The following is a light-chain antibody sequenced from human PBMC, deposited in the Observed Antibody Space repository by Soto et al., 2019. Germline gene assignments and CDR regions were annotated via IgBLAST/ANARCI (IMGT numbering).Light chain of an antibody. J-gene: IGKJ2*01. CDR3: WQYGSMSSGLA. CDR1: QTVTSNR. V-gene: IGKV3-20*01. Sequence: EMVLTQSPGTLSLSPGERATLSCRACQTVTSNRLAWYQQKPGQAPRLLIDGSSSRATGIPDRFSGSGSGTEFTILISRLQPDDFVVDYCWQYGSMSSGLAFGPGATLETK. CDR2: GSS.